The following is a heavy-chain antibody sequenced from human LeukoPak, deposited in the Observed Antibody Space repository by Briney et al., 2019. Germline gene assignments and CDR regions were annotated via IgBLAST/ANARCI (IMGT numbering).Heavy chain of an antibody. J-gene: IGHJ4*02. Sequence: SVKVSCEASGGTFSSYAIIWVRQAPGQGLEWMGGIIPIFGTANYAQKFQGRVTITTDESTSTAYMELSSLRSEDTAVYYCARAGAAAGSFLDYWGQGTLVTVSS. CDR3: ARAGAAAGSFLDY. D-gene: IGHD6-13*01. CDR1: GGTFSSYA. V-gene: IGHV1-69*05. CDR2: IIPIFGTA.